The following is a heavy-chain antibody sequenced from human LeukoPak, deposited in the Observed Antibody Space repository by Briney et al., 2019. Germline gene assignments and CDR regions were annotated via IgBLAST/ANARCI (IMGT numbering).Heavy chain of an antibody. CDR2: TDADGRKT. CDR3: ARGLYGDPPCFDY. CDR1: RFTSTAYS. J-gene: IGHJ4*02. V-gene: IGHV3-74*01. D-gene: IGHD4-17*01. Sequence: ARSPRLSCAPSRFTSTAYSKTCVRKPPGKRLLSLTRTDADGRKTTHADSVKGRFTISRDNAKNTLYLQMNSLTVADTSLYYCARGLYGDPPCFDYWGQGSLVTVSS.